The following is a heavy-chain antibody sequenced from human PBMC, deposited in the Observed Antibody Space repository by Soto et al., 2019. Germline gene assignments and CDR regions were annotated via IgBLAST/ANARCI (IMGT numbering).Heavy chain of an antibody. Sequence: GGSLRLSCEGSGFIFGSHGMHWVRQAPGKGLEWVAVIWYDGSNKYYADSVKGRFTISRDNSKNTLYLQMNSLRAEDTAVYYCAKDQLGSHYYGMDVGGQGTTVTV. D-gene: IGHD1-26*01. CDR1: GFIFGSHG. CDR3: AKDQLGSHYYGMDV. V-gene: IGHV3-30*02. J-gene: IGHJ6*02. CDR2: IWYDGSNK.